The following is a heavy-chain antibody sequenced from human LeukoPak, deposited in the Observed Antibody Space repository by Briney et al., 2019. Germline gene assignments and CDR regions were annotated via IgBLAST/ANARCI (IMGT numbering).Heavy chain of an antibody. V-gene: IGHV3-23*01. D-gene: IGHD2-21*02. CDR3: AKDPPLYCGGDCYFDY. J-gene: IGHJ4*02. Sequence: PGGSLRLSCAASGFTFSSYAMSWVRQAPGKGLEWVSAISGSGGSTYYADSVKGRFTISRDNSKNTLYLQMNSLRAEDTAVYYCAKDPPLYCGGDCYFDYWGQGTLVTVSS. CDR1: GFTFSSYA. CDR2: ISGSGGST.